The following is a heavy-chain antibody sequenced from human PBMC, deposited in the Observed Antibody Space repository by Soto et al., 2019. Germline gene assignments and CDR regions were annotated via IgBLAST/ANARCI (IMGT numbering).Heavy chain of an antibody. J-gene: IGHJ5*02. CDR3: ARCDYIWGCYRHKYNWFDP. Sequence: SQTLSLTCAISGDSVSSNSAARNWIRQSPSRGLEWLGRTYYRSRWYNDYAVSVKSRITINPDTSKNQFSLQLNSVTPEDTAVYYCARCDYIWGCYRHKYNWFDPWGQGTLVTVSS. V-gene: IGHV6-1*01. D-gene: IGHD3-16*02. CDR1: GDSVSSNSAA. CDR2: TYYRSRWYN.